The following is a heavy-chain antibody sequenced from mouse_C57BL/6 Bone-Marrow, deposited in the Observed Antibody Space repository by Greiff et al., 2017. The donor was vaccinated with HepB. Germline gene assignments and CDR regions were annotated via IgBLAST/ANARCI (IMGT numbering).Heavy chain of an antibody. V-gene: IGHV1-64*01. D-gene: IGHD2-2*01. CDR1: GYTFTSYW. CDR3: ARCGLRRAWFAY. Sequence: VQLQQPGAELVKPGASVKLSCKASGYTFTSYWMHWVKQRPGQGLEWIGMIHPNSGSTNYNEKFKSKATLTVDKSSSTAYMQLSSLTSEDSAVYYCARCGLRRAWFAYWGQGTLVTVSA. CDR2: IHPNSGST. J-gene: IGHJ3*01.